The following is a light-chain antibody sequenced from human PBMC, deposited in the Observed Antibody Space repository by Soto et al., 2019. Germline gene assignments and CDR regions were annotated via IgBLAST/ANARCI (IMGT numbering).Light chain of an antibody. Sequence: EIVMTQSPATLSVSPGERVTLSCRARQSVTNSYLAWYQQKPGQAPRLLIYDASNRATGIPARFSGSGSGTDFTLTISSLEPEDFAVYYCQQRSNWPWTFGQGTKVDIK. V-gene: IGKV3D-20*02. CDR1: QSVTNSY. J-gene: IGKJ1*01. CDR2: DAS. CDR3: QQRSNWPWT.